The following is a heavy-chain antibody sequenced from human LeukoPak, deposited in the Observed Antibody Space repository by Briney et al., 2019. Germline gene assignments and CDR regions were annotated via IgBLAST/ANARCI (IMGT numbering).Heavy chain of an antibody. Sequence: SETLSLTCTVSGGSISSSSYYWGWIRQPPGKGLEWIGSIYYSGSTYYNPSLKSRVTISVDTSKNQFSLKLSSVTAADTAVYYCAGDLAVRGSFWFDPWGQGTLVTVSS. CDR2: IYYSGST. J-gene: IGHJ5*02. CDR3: AGDLAVRGSFWFDP. D-gene: IGHD3-10*01. V-gene: IGHV4-39*02. CDR1: GGSISSSSYY.